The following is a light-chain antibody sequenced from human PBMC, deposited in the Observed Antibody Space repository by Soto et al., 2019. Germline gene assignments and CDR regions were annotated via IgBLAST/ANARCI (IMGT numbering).Light chain of an antibody. CDR1: QSVSSN. V-gene: IGKV3-15*01. J-gene: IGKJ1*01. CDR2: GAS. Sequence: EIVMTQSPATLSVSPGERATLSCRASQSVSSNFAWYQQKPGQAPRLLSYGASTRATGIPARFSGSGSSTEFTLTISSLQSEDVAVYYCLQYNDWLWTFGQGTKVDIK. CDR3: LQYNDWLWT.